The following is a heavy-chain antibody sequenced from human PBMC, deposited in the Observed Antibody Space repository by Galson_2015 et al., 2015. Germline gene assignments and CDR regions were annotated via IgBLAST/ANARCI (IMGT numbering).Heavy chain of an antibody. V-gene: IGHV5-51*01. D-gene: IGHD3-22*01. J-gene: IGHJ3*02. CDR3: ARQNYYDSSGYLDRADAFDI. CDR2: IYPGDSDT. CDR1: GYSFTTFW. Sequence: QSGAEVKKPGDSPKISCKGFGYSFTTFWIGWVRQMPGKGLEWMGIIYPGDSDTRYSPSFQGQVTFSADKSISTAYLQWSSLKASDTAMYYCARQNYYDSSGYLDRADAFDIWGQGTMVTVSS.